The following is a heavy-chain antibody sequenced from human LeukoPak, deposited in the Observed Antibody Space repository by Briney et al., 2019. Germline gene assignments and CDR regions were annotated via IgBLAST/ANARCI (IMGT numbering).Heavy chain of an antibody. CDR2: IKQDGSEK. D-gene: IGHD1-26*01. J-gene: IGHJ3*02. Sequence: GGSLRLSRAASGFTFSTSWMSWVRQAPGLGLEWVANIKQDGSEKYYVDSVKGRFTISRDNAKNSLSLQMNSLRAEDTAVYYCARAWERTFDIWGQGTMVTVSS. CDR1: GFTFSTSW. CDR3: ARAWERTFDI. V-gene: IGHV3-7*04.